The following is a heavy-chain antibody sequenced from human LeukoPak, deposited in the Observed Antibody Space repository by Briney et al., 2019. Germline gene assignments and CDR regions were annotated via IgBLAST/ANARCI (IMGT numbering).Heavy chain of an antibody. J-gene: IGHJ4*02. Sequence: PGGSLRLSCAASGFTFSNYWMSWVRQAPGKGLEWVANIKQDGSEMYYVDSVKGRFTISRDNAKNSLYLQMNTLRAEDTAVYYCASRTYYYGSGSDPFGYWGQGTLVTVSS. D-gene: IGHD3-10*01. CDR2: IKQDGSEM. V-gene: IGHV3-7*03. CDR1: GFTFSNYW. CDR3: ASRTYYYGSGSDPFGY.